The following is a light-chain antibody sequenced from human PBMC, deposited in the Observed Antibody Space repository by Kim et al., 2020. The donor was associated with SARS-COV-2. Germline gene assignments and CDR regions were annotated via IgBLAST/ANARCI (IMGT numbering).Light chain of an antibody. Sequence: ALGQTVRITCKGDSLRRYYASWYQQKAGQAPVLVIYGGNNRPSGIPYRFSGSSSGNTASLTITGAQAEDEADYYCNSRDSSGNHYVFGTETKVTVL. CDR1: SLRRYY. J-gene: IGLJ1*01. V-gene: IGLV3-19*01. CDR3: NSRDSSGNHYV. CDR2: GGN.